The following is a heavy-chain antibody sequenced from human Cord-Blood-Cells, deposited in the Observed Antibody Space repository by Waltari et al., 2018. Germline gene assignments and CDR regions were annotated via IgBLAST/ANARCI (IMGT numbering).Heavy chain of an antibody. J-gene: IGHJ6*02. Sequence: QVQLQQWGAGLLKPSETLSLTCAAHGGSFSGSYWSWLRQPPGKGLEWIGEINHSGSTNYNPSLKSRVTISVDTSKNQFSLKLSSVTAADTAVYYCASLNYYYYYGMDVWGQGTTVTVSS. CDR3: ASLNYYYYYGMDV. CDR2: INHSGST. V-gene: IGHV4-34*01. CDR1: GGSFSGSY.